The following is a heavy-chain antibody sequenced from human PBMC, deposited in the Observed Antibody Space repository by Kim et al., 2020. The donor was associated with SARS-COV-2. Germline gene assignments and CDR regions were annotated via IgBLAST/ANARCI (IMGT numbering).Heavy chain of an antibody. V-gene: IGHV1-46*01. CDR3: ARDRGRYYDSSGFGYNWFDP. CDR1: GYTFTSYY. Sequence: ASVKVSCKASGYTFTSYYMHWVRQAPGQGLEWMGIINPSGGSTSYAQKFQGRVTMTRDTSTSTVYMELSSLRSEDTAVYYCARDRGRYYDSSGFGYNWFDPWGQGTLVTVSS. J-gene: IGHJ5*02. D-gene: IGHD3-22*01. CDR2: INPSGGST.